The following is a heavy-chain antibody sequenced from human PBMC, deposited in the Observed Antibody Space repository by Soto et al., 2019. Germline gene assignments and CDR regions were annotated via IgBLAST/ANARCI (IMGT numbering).Heavy chain of an antibody. CDR3: ATRITVFGLLIPPFDP. CDR2: INQTGGT. V-gene: IGHV4-34*01. CDR1: GGSVSCYY. J-gene: IGHJ5*02. D-gene: IGHD3-3*01. Sequence: TSETLSLTCAVYGGSVSCYYWNWIRQPPGKGLEWIGEINQTGGTHYNPSLKSRVTMSVDTSKNQFSLRLSSVTAADTAIYYCATRITVFGLLIPPFDPWGQGTQVTVSS.